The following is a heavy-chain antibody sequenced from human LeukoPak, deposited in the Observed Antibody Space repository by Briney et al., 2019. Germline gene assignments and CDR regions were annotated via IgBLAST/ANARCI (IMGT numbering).Heavy chain of an antibody. D-gene: IGHD2-2*01. CDR1: GFTFSDYY. CDR3: AGAKSEHQLCRSNVQDP. J-gene: IGHJ5*02. V-gene: IGHV3-11*05. Sequence: GGSLRLSCAASGFTFSDYYMSWIRQAPGKGLEWVSHISGRSSCTRYSASVQGRFTVSRDNARKALYLQKNSLRAEDAAVYYCAGAKSEHQLCRSNVQDPWGQGTLVTVSS. CDR2: ISGRSSCT.